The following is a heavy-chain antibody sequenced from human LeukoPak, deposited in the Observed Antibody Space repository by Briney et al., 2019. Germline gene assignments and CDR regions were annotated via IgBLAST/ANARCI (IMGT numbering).Heavy chain of an antibody. J-gene: IGHJ3*02. V-gene: IGHV3-23*01. CDR2: ISGSGGST. Sequence: GGSLRLSCAASGFTFSSYAMSWVRQAPGKGLEWVSAISGSGGSTYYADSVKGRFTISRDNSKNTLYLQMNSLRAEDTAVYYCAKDILTGYGITAAFDIWGQGTMVTVSS. CDR3: AKDILTGYGITAAFDI. CDR1: GFTFSSYA. D-gene: IGHD3-9*01.